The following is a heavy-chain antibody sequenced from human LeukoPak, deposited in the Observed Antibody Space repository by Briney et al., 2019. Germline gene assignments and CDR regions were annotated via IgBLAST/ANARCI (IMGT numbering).Heavy chain of an antibody. CDR3: ARFVDQSTYYFDS. Sequence: PGGSLRLSCAASAFALSTYTMEWVRLAPGKGPEWVSSINPDSKYIYYRDSVRGRFTISRDNAKNSLYLQMNSLRVEDTAVYFCARFVDQSTYYFDSWGQGTLVIVSS. J-gene: IGHJ4*02. D-gene: IGHD3-10*01. CDR1: AFALSTYT. CDR2: INPDSKYI. V-gene: IGHV3-21*01.